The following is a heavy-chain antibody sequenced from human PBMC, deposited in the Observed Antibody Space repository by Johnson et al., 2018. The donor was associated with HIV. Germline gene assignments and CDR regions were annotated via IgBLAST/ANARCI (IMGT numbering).Heavy chain of an antibody. V-gene: IGHV3-30*19. D-gene: IGHD6-6*01. CDR1: GFTFSSYG. CDR2: ISYDGSNK. CDR3: ATSISTPPGAFDI. J-gene: IGHJ3*02. Sequence: QVQLVESGGGVVQPGRSLRLSCAASGFTFSSYGMHWVRQAPGKGLEWVAVISYDGSNKYYTVSVKGRFTISRDNSKNTLYLQMDSLRAEDTAVYYCATSISTPPGAFDIWGQGTMVTVSS.